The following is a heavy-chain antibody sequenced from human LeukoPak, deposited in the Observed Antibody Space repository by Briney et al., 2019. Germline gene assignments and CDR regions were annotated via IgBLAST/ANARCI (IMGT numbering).Heavy chain of an antibody. CDR1: GFTFSSYA. Sequence: GGTLRLSCAASGFTFSSYAMSWVRQAPGKGLEWVSAISGSGGSTYSADSVKGRFTISRDNSKNTLYLQMNSLRAEDTAVYYCAKDGHDSTPPFDYWGQGTLVTVSS. CDR3: AKDGHDSTPPFDY. D-gene: IGHD2-21*02. CDR2: ISGSGGST. V-gene: IGHV3-23*01. J-gene: IGHJ4*02.